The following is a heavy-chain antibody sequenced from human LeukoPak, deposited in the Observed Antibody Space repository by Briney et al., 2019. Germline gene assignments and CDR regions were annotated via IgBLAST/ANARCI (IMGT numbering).Heavy chain of an antibody. CDR1: GFTFITYV. V-gene: IGHV3-33*01. J-gene: IGHJ3*02. D-gene: IGHD5-24*01. CDR2: IWYDGSNK. CDR3: ARGRRRDANTFDAFDI. Sequence: PGGSLRLSCAASGFTFITYVMHWVRQAPGKGLEWVAVIWYDGSNKYYADSVKGRFTISGDNSKDTLYLQMNSLRAEDTAVFYCARGRRRDANTFDAFDIWGQGTMVTASS.